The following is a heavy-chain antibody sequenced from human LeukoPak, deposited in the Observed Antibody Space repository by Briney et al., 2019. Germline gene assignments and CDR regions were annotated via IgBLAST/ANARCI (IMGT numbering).Heavy chain of an antibody. Sequence: GGSLRLSCAASGFTFSSYSMNWVRQAPGKGREGVSSISRSSSYIYYGDSVKGRFTISRDNPKNSLYLQMNSLRAEDTAVYYCARARYSGYDCFDYWGQGTLVTVSS. CDR1: GFTFSSYS. CDR2: ISRSSSYI. J-gene: IGHJ4*02. CDR3: ARARYSGYDCFDY. D-gene: IGHD5-12*01. V-gene: IGHV3-21*01.